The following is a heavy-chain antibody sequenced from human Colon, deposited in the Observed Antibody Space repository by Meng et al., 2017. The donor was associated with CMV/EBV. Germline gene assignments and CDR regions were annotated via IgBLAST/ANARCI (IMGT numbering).Heavy chain of an antibody. V-gene: IGHV3-15*01. CDR2: IKSKTDSGTT. Sequence: EVQLVESXXGLVKPGGSLRLSCAASGFTFSNAWMTWVRQAPGKGLEWVGRIKSKTDSGTTDYAAPVKGRFTISRDDSKNTLYLQMNSLKIEDTAVYYCTSLGQRGYWGQGTLVTVSS. CDR3: TSLGQRGY. J-gene: IGHJ4*02. CDR1: GFTFSNAW.